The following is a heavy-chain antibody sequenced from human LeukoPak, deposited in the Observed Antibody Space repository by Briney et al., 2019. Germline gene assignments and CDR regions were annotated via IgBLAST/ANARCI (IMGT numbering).Heavy chain of an antibody. J-gene: IGHJ3*02. CDR3: AKSLFIWVDAFDI. CDR1: GFTFNSYS. D-gene: IGHD2-21*01. Sequence: GGSLRLSCTASGFTFNSYSMNWVRQTPGKGLEWVSAISGSGGSTYYADSVKGRFTISRDNSKNTLYLQMNSLRAEDTAVYYCAKSLFIWVDAFDIWGQGTMVTVSS. V-gene: IGHV3-23*01. CDR2: ISGSGGST.